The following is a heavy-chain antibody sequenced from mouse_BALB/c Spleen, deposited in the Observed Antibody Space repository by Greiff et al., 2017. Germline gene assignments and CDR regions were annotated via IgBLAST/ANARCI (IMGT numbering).Heavy chain of an antibody. Sequence: VHVKQSGPELEKPGASVKISCKASGYSFTGYNMNWVKQSNGKSLEWIGNIDPYYGGTSYNQKFKGKATLTVDKSSSTAYMQLKSLTSEDSAVYYCARGYGNYGAMDYWGQGTSVTVSS. CDR1: GYSFTGYN. D-gene: IGHD2-10*02. J-gene: IGHJ4*01. CDR3: ARGYGNYGAMDY. V-gene: IGHV1-39*01. CDR2: IDPYYGGT.